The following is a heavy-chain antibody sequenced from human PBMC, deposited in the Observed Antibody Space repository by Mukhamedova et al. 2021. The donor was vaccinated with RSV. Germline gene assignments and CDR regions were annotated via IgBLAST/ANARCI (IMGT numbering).Heavy chain of an antibody. V-gene: IGHV4-59*01. D-gene: IGHD6-13*01. J-gene: IGHJ4*02. Sequence: TNYNPSLKSRLTISVDTSKNQFSLKLSSVTAADTAVYYCARMYGSRGIDSWGQGTRVNGSS. CDR2: T. CDR3: ARMYGSRGIDS.